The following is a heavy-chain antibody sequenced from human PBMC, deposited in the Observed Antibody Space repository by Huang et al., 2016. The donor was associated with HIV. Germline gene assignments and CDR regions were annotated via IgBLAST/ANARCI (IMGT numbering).Heavy chain of an antibody. CDR2: VNDGGDI. CDR3: ARRFRVAATRKWFDP. CDR1: GESLGTYY. D-gene: IGHD3-10*01. Sequence: QVQLQQWGAGLLKPSETLALTCAVYGESLGTYYWAWIRRPPGKGLQWIGEVNDGGDINYNPSLESRVTMSVDTSRNQVSLTLNSMTAADTATYYCARRFRVAATRKWFDPWGQGTLVIVSS. J-gene: IGHJ5*02. V-gene: IGHV4-34*01.